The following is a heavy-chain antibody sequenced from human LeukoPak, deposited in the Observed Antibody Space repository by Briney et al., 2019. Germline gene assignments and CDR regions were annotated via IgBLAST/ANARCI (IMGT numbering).Heavy chain of an antibody. V-gene: IGHV4-59*01. CDR3: ARDRDGYNGY. Sequence: PSETLSLTCTVSGGSISSYYWSWIRQPPGKGLEWIGYIYYSGSTNYNPSLKSRVTISVDTSKNQFSLKLSSVTAADTAVYYCARDRDGYNGYWGQGTLVTVSS. CDR2: IYYSGST. CDR1: GGSISSYY. J-gene: IGHJ4*02. D-gene: IGHD5-24*01.